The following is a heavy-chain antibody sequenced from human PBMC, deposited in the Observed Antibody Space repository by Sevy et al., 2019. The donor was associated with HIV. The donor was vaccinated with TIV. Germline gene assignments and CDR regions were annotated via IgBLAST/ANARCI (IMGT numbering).Heavy chain of an antibody. Sequence: SETLTLTCTVSGCSISSYYWSWIRQPPGKGLEWIGYIYYSGSTDYYPSLKSRVTISVDTSKNQFSLELITVTAADAAVYYCARLRSSSSGIYYYYMDVWGKGTTVTVSS. CDR1: GCSISSYY. V-gene: IGHV4-59*08. CDR2: IYYSGST. D-gene: IGHD6-6*01. J-gene: IGHJ6*03. CDR3: ARLRSSSSGIYYYYMDV.